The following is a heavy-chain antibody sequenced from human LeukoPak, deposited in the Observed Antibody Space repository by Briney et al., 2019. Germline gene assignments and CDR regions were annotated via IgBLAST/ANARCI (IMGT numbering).Heavy chain of an antibody. J-gene: IGHJ4*02. CDR3: AKASVYDSSGYYSPLGYYFDY. Sequence: GGSLRLSCAASGFTFSSYAMSWVRQAPGKGLEWVSAISGSGGSTYYADSVKGRFTISRDNSKNTLYLQVNSLRAEDTAVYYCAKASVYDSSGYYSPLGYYFDYWGQGTLVTVSS. D-gene: IGHD3-22*01. V-gene: IGHV3-23*01. CDR1: GFTFSSYA. CDR2: ISGSGGST.